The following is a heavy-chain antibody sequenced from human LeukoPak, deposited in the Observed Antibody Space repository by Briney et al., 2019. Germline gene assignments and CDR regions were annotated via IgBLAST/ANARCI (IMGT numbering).Heavy chain of an antibody. CDR2: TYSSGYT. Sequence: GGSLRLSCAASGFIVSTNYMSWVHQAPGKGLEWISVTYSSGYTSYTDSVKGRFTIFRDNSKNTLFLQMNSLRDEDTAVYYCAKRSPVAVWGQGTLVTVSS. CDR3: AKRSPVAV. D-gene: IGHD6-19*01. J-gene: IGHJ4*02. CDR1: GFIVSTNY. V-gene: IGHV3-66*04.